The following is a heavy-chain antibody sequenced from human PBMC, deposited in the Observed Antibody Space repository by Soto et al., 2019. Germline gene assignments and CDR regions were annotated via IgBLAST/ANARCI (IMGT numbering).Heavy chain of an antibody. CDR2: ISISSSPI. V-gene: IGHV3-48*02. CDR3: AVGVYGGYGGDYFDY. J-gene: IGHJ4*02. Sequence: GGSLRLSCAASGFTFTSYSMNWVRQAPGKGLEWVSYISISSSPIYYADSVKGRFTISRDNAKNSLYLQMNSLRDEDTAVYYCAVGVYGGYGGDYFDYWGQGTLVTVSS. D-gene: IGHD5-12*01. CDR1: GFTFTSYS.